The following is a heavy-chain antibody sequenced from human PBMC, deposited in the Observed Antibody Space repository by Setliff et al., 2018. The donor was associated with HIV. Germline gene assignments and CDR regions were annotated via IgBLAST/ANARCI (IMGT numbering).Heavy chain of an antibody. J-gene: IGHJ4*02. V-gene: IGHV4-39*01. D-gene: IGHD3-9*01. Sequence: SETLSLTCSVPNDFITGSYYWAWIRQPPGKGLEWIGSIYYSGSAYYSPSLKSRVTISVDTSNNQFSLTLPSVTAADTAVYYCARHVPDYDILTGYFTKHFDYWGRGTLVTVSS. CDR3: ARHVPDYDILTGYFTKHFDY. CDR2: IYYSGSA. CDR1: NDFITGSYY.